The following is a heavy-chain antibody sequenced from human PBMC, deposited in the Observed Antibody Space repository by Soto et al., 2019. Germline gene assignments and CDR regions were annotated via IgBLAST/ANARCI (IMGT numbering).Heavy chain of an antibody. CDR2: ISSSGSTI. J-gene: IGHJ4*02. D-gene: IGHD5-12*01. CDR3: ARARGYSGYDSLDY. V-gene: IGHV3-48*03. CDR1: GFTFSSYE. Sequence: VGSLRLSCAASGFTFSSYEMNWVRQAPGKGLEWVSYISSSGSTIYYADSVKGRFTISRDNAKNSLYLQMNSLRAEDTAVYYCARARGYSGYDSLDYWGQGTLVTVSS.